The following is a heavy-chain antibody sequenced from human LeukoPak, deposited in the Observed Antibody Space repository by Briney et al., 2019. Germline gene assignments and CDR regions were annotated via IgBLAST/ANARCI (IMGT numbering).Heavy chain of an antibody. V-gene: IGHV3-23*01. CDR1: GFTFSSYT. CDR3: AKDGGLWVSAHWGDS. CDR2: ITTGDGNT. J-gene: IGHJ4*02. Sequence: GGSLRLSCTASGFTFSSYTMTWVRQAPGKGLKWVSTITTGDGNTYYADSVKGRFTVSRDNSKNTLFLQMNSLRAEDTAVYYCAKDGGLWVSAHWGDSWGRGTLVTVSS. D-gene: IGHD7-27*01.